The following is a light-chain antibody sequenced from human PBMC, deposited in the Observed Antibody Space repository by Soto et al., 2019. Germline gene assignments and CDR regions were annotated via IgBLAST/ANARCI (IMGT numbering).Light chain of an antibody. CDR3: QQANHIPPYT. V-gene: IGKV1-12*01. Sequence: DIQMTQSPSSVSAFVRDRVTITCRASQGISTWLAWYQQKPGKAPKLLIYAASRLQSGVPSRFSGSGSGTDFSLTISSLQPEDFATYYRQQANHIPPYTFGQGTKVDIK. CDR2: AAS. J-gene: IGKJ2*01. CDR1: QGISTW.